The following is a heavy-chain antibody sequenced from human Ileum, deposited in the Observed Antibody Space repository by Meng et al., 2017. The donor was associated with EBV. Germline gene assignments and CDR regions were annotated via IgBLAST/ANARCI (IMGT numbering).Heavy chain of an antibody. CDR2: IYHSGST. J-gene: IGHJ4*02. D-gene: IGHD6-19*01. V-gene: IGHV4-4*02. Sequence: QLQLQGPGPGLVKPSGTLSLTCAVSGGSINSNNWRSCVRQPPGKVLEWIGKIYHSGSTNYNPSLRRRVTISVDKSKDQFYLNRSSVTAADTAVYYCARVMQWLPIDYWGQRTLVTVSS. CDR3: ARVMQWLPIDY. CDR1: GGSINSNNW.